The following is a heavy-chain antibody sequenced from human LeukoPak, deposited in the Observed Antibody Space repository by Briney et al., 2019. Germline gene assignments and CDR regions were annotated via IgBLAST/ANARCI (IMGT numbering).Heavy chain of an antibody. Sequence: GRSLRLSCAASGFTFSNYVIHWVRQAPGKGLEWVAVISYDGTNKYYADSVKGRFTISRANSKNTLYLQMNSLRAEDTAVYYCAKDPRRYSRTGGYFDYWGQGTLVTVSS. V-gene: IGHV3-30*18. CDR3: AKDPRRYSRTGGYFDY. J-gene: IGHJ4*02. CDR2: ISYDGTNK. D-gene: IGHD6-13*01. CDR1: GFTFSNYV.